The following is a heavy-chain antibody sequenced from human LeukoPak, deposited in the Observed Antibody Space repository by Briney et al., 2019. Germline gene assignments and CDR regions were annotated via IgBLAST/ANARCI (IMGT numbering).Heavy chain of an antibody. V-gene: IGHV4-39*01. CDR3: ARIVGATFDY. CDR2: IYYSGST. J-gene: IGHJ4*02. D-gene: IGHD1-26*01. CDR1: GDFIPSSHW. Sequence: PSETLSLTCTVSGDFIPSSHWWSWVRQPPGRGLEWIGSIYYSGSTYYNPSLKSRVTISVDTSKNQFSLKLSSVTAADTAVYYCARIVGATFDYWGQGTLVTVSS.